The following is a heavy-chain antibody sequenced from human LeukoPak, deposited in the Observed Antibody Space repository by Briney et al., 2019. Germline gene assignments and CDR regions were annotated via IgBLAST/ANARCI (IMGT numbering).Heavy chain of an antibody. CDR2: IYTSGST. V-gene: IGHV4-4*09. CDR1: GGSISSYY. D-gene: IGHD6-6*01. Sequence: WETLSLTCTVSGGSISSYYWSWIRQPPGKGLEWIGYIYTSGSTNYNPSLKSRVTISVDTSKNQFSLKLNSVTAADTAVYYCARGGGYGSSPLKWGQGTLVTVSS. J-gene: IGHJ4*02. CDR3: ARGGGYGSSPLK.